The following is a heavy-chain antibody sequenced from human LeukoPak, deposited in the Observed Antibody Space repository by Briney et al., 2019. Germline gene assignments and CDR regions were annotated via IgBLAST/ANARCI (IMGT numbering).Heavy chain of an antibody. Sequence: SVKVSCKASGGTFSSYTISWVRQAPGQGLEWMGRIIPILGIANYAQKFQGRVTITADKSTSTAYMELRSLRSDDTAVYYCARDGAYYYDSSGYYQFDYWGQGTLVTVSS. CDR1: GGTFSSYT. CDR2: IIPILGIA. D-gene: IGHD3-22*01. V-gene: IGHV1-69*04. CDR3: ARDGAYYYDSSGYYQFDY. J-gene: IGHJ4*02.